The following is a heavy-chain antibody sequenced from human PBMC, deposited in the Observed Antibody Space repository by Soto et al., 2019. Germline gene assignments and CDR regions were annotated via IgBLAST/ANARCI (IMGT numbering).Heavy chain of an antibody. CDR3: ARTDIGNWFDP. D-gene: IGHD2-15*01. Sequence: PSETLSLTCSVSGDSIRSSEYYWGWIRQPPGKGLEWIGSSSYGGSTYYNPSLKSRVTIAVDTSKNQLSLRLTSVTAADTAVYYCARTDIGNWFDPWGQGTLVT. V-gene: IGHV4-39*01. CDR1: GDSIRSSEYY. J-gene: IGHJ5*02. CDR2: SSYGGST.